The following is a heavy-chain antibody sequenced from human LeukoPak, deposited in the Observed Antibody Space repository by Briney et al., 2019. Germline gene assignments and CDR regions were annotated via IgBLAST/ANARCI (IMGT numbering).Heavy chain of an antibody. D-gene: IGHD1-7*01. Sequence: SETLSLTCTVSGGSINSYYWSWIRQPPGKGLEWIGSMYYTGSTDYNPSLKSRVTISVDASMNHFSLRLRSVTAADTAVYYCARSRHAAGTRNWRFDPWGQGTLVTVSS. J-gene: IGHJ5*02. V-gene: IGHV4-59*12. CDR3: ARSRHAAGTRNWRFDP. CDR1: GGSINSYY. CDR2: MYYTGST.